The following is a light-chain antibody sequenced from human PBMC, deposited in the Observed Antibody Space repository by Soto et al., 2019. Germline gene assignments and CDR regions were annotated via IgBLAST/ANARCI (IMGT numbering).Light chain of an antibody. J-gene: IGKJ1*01. CDR3: LQRGDWPPLT. CDR2: DAS. V-gene: IGKV3-11*01. Sequence: EIVLTQSPATLSLSPGERATLSCRASQSVGSSLAWYQQKPGQAPRLLIYDASNRATGIPARFSGSGSGTDFTLTSSSRVSEDFAVYYCLQRGDWPPLTFGQGTKVEIK. CDR1: QSVGSS.